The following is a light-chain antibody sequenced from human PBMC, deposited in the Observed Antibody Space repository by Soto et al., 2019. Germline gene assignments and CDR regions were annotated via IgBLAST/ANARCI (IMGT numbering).Light chain of an antibody. V-gene: IGLV2-14*01. CDR2: DVN. CDR3: SSYTSSSTYVI. Sequence: QSALTQPASVSGSPGQSITMSCTGTSSDVGGYNFVSWYQQHPGEAPKLIIYDVNYRPSGVSYRFSGSKSGNTASLTISGLQAEDEADYYCSSYTSSSTYVIFGGGTKLTVL. CDR1: SSDVGGYNF. J-gene: IGLJ2*01.